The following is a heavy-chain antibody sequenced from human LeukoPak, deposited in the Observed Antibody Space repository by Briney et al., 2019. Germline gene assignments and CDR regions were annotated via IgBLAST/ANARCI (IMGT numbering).Heavy chain of an antibody. Sequence: SGTLSLTCAVSGGSLSSSYWWSWIRPPPGKGLEWIGEIYHSGSTNYNLSLKSRVTISVDKSKNQFSLKLNSVTAADTAVYYCARDYCTSTTCPNWFDPWGQGTLVTVSS. V-gene: IGHV4-4*02. CDR2: IYHSGST. CDR1: GGSLSSSYW. D-gene: IGHD2-2*01. J-gene: IGHJ5*02. CDR3: ARDYCTSTTCPNWFDP.